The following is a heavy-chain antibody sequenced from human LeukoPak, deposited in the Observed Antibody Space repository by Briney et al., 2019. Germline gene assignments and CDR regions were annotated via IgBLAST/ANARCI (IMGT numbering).Heavy chain of an antibody. CDR2: IRGSGGST. J-gene: IGHJ5*02. CDR1: GFTFSSYA. Sequence: QPGGSLRLSCAASGFTFSSYAMSWVRQAPGKGLVCVSAIRGSGGSTYYADSVKGRFTISRDNSKNTLYLQMNSLRAEDTAVYYCAKTGLIAAAGTWWFDPWGQGTLVTVSS. V-gene: IGHV3-23*01. D-gene: IGHD6-13*01. CDR3: AKTGLIAAAGTWWFDP.